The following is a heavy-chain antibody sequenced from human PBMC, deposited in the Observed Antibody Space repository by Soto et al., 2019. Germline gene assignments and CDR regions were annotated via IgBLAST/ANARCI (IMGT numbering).Heavy chain of an antibody. J-gene: IGHJ4*02. D-gene: IGHD3-22*01. CDR1: GYALTWFN. CDR3: ARPKDYDDCLDL. V-gene: IGHV1-3*01. CDR2: INAGNGNT. Sequence: QVQLVQSGAEVKKPGASVKVSCKASGYALTWFNKHWVRQAPGQRLEWMGGINAGNGNTKYSQKFQGRVTFTRDTSANTAYMELSSLISEDTAVYYCARPKDYDDCLDLWGQGTLVTVSS.